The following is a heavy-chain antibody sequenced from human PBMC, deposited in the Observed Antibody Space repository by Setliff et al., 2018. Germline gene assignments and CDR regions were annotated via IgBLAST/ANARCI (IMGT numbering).Heavy chain of an antibody. D-gene: IGHD1-1*01. V-gene: IGHV3-7*01. CDR1: GFTFSSFW. CDR3: ARDGHNVYYFDY. CDR2: INQDGSGK. Sequence: GGSLRLSCAASGFTFSSFWMSWVRQSPGKGLEWVANINQDGSGKYYVDSVKGQFTVSRDNAKSTLYLQMNSLRAEDTAVYYCARDGHNVYYFDYWGLGTLVTVSS. J-gene: IGHJ4*02.